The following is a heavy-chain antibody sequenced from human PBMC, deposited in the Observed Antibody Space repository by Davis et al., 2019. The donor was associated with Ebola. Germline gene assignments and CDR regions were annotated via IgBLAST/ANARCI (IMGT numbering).Heavy chain of an antibody. CDR1: GFTFSSYW. V-gene: IGHV3-48*04. CDR3: ARFFSARTFRSKSYYYYGMDV. D-gene: IGHD3-16*01. CDR2: ISSSGSTI. Sequence: GESLKISCAASGFTFSSYWMSWVRQAPGKGLEWVSYISSSGSTIYYADSVKGRFTISRDNAKNSLYLQMNSLRAEDTAVYYCARFFSARTFRSKSYYYYGMDVWGQGTTVTVSS. J-gene: IGHJ6*02.